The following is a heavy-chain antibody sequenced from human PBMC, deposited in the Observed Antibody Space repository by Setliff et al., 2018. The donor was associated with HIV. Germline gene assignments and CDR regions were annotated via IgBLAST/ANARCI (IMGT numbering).Heavy chain of an antibody. CDR1: GDSVSSNSAA. Sequence: SQTLSLPCAISGDSVSSNSAAWNWVRQSPSRGLEWLGRTYFRSKWYNNYAASVEGRITISPDTSRNEFPLQLNSVTPEDTAVYYCARGSYGSVLLWGQGTLVTVSS. D-gene: IGHD6-19*01. CDR3: ARGSYGSVLL. J-gene: IGHJ4*02. V-gene: IGHV6-1*01. CDR2: TYFRSKWYN.